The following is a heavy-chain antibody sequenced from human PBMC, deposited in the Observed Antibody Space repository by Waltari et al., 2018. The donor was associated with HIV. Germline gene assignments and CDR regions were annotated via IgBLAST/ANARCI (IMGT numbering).Heavy chain of an antibody. CDR2: ISAYNGNT. CDR3: ARFSGGSSFYYYGMDV. V-gene: IGHV1-18*01. Sequence: QIPLVQSAAEVKNPGAPVEVSFEASAYTFASFVIVWGRQAPAQGLEWMGWISAYNGNTNDAQKLQSRVTMTTDTSTSTAYMELRSLRSDDTAVYYCARFSGGSSFYYYGMDVWGQGTTVTVSS. D-gene: IGHD2-15*01. J-gene: IGHJ6*02. CDR1: AYTFASFV.